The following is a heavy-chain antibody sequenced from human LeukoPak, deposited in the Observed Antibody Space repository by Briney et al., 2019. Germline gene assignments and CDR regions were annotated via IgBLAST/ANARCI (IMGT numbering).Heavy chain of an antibody. V-gene: IGHV7-4-1*02. Sequence: ASVKVSCKASGYTLTSYTMNWVRQAPGQGLEWMGWINTNTGNPTYAQGFTGRFVFSLDTSVSTAYLQISNLKPEDTAVYYCARRPQGGSMDVWGKGTTVTVSS. CDR1: GYTLTSYT. J-gene: IGHJ6*03. CDR2: INTNTGNP. CDR3: ARRPQGGSMDV. D-gene: IGHD3-10*01.